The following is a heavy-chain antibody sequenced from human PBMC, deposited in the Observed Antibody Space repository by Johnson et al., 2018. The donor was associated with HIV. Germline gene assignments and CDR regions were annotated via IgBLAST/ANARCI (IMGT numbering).Heavy chain of an antibody. J-gene: IGHJ3*02. Sequence: QMQLVESGGGVVQPGRSLRLSCAASGFTFSSYGMHWVRQAPGKGLEWVAVIWYDGSTTYYADSVKDRFTISRDNSENTLNLQMNSLRGEDMAVYYCARAGLTYTLDAFDIWGQGTLVTVSS. CDR3: ARAGLTYTLDAFDI. CDR2: IWYDGSTT. D-gene: IGHD3-16*01. V-gene: IGHV3-33*01. CDR1: GFTFSSYG.